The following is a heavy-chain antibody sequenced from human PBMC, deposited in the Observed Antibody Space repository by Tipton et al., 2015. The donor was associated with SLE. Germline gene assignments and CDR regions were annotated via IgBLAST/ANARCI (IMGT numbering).Heavy chain of an antibody. CDR3: ARLARGFGDLNWFDP. CDR2: IYTSGST. Sequence: TLSLTCTVSGASISSNSYYWTWIRQPAGKGLEWIGHIYTSGSTNYNPSLKSRVTISIDTSKNQFSLKLSSVTAADTAVYYCARLARGFGDLNWFDPWGQGALVTVSS. CDR1: GASISSNSYY. J-gene: IGHJ5*02. V-gene: IGHV4-61*09. D-gene: IGHD4-17*01.